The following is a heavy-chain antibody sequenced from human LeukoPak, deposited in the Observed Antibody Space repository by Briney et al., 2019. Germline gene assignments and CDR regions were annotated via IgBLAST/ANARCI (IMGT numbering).Heavy chain of an antibody. D-gene: IGHD3-16*01. CDR1: GGSISSYY. CDR2: IYYSGST. CDR3: ARAGLGAFDY. Sequence: ASETLSLTCTVSGGSISSYYWSWIRQPPGKGLEWIGYIYYSGSTNYNPSLKSRVTISVDTSKNQFSLKLSSVTAADTAVYYCARAGLGAFDYWGQGTLVTVSS. J-gene: IGHJ4*02. V-gene: IGHV4-59*01.